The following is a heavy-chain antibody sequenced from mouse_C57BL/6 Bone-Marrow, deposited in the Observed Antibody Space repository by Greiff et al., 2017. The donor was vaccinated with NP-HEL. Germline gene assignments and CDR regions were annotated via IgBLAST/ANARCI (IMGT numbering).Heavy chain of an antibody. CDR3: AYYSNLGKN. J-gene: IGHJ2*01. CDR2: IYPRSGNT. Sequence: VKLQESGAELARPGASVKLSCTASGYTFTSYCMSWVRQSTGQGLEWIGEIYPRSGNTYYKEKFKGKATLTADKSSSTAYMELRSLTSEDSAVYFCAYYSNLGKNWGQGTTLTVSS. V-gene: IGHV1-81*01. D-gene: IGHD2-5*01. CDR1: GYTFTSYC.